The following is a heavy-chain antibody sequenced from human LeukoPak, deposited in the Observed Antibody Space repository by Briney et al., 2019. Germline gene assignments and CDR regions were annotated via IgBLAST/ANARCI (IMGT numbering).Heavy chain of an antibody. V-gene: IGHV1-2*06. D-gene: IGHD3-10*01. Sequence: ASVKVSCKASGYTFTGYYMHWVRQAPGQGLEWMGRISPNSGGTNYAQKFQGRVTMTTDTSTSTAYMEVRSLRSDDTAMYYCARQSFGSGSRDDALDIWGQGTMVTVSS. J-gene: IGHJ3*02. CDR3: ARQSFGSGSRDDALDI. CDR2: ISPNSGGT. CDR1: GYTFTGYY.